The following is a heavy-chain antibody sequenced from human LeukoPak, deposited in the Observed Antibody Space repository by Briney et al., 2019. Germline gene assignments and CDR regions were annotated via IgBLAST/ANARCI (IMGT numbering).Heavy chain of an antibody. J-gene: IGHJ6*03. CDR3: ARSSWEQQLVRTLYYYYYMDV. Sequence: GASVKVSCKVSGYTLTELSMHWVRQAPGKGLEWMGGFDPEDGETIYAQKFQGRVTMTEDTSTDTAYMELSSLRSEDTAVYYCARSSWEQQLVRTLYYYYYMDVWGKGTTVTVSS. D-gene: IGHD6-13*01. CDR1: GYTLTELS. V-gene: IGHV1-24*01. CDR2: FDPEDGET.